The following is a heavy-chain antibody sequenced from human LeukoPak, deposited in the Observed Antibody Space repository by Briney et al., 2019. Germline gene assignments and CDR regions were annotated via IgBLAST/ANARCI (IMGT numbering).Heavy chain of an antibody. CDR2: IYHSGST. CDR3: ARDHSLQYFDY. CDR1: GYSISSGYY. V-gene: IGHV4-38-2*02. J-gene: IGHJ4*02. Sequence: SETLSLTCTVSGYSISSGYYWGWIRQPPGKGLEWIGSIYHSGSTYYNPSLKSRVTISVDTSKNQFSLKLSSVTAADTAVYYCARDHSLQYFDYWGQGTLVTVSS.